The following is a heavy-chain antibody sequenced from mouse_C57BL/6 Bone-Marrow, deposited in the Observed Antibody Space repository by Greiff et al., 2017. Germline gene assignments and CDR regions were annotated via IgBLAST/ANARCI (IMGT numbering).Heavy chain of an antibody. CDR3: ARMGYGRTWFAY. J-gene: IGHJ3*01. V-gene: IGHV1-64*01. D-gene: IGHD1-1*01. CDR1: GYTFTSYW. CDR2: IHPNSGST. Sequence: QVQLKQPGAELVKPGASVKLSCKASGYTFTSYWMHWVKQRPGQGLEWIGMIHPNSGSTNYNEKFKSKATLTVDKSSSTAYMQLSSLTSEDSAVYYCARMGYGRTWFAYWGQGTLVTVSA.